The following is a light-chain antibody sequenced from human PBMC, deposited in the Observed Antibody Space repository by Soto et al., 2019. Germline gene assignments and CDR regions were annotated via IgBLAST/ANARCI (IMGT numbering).Light chain of an antibody. V-gene: IGKV3-11*01. J-gene: IGKJ5*01. CDR3: QQRSNWRIT. CDR2: AAS. CDR1: QRVSSH. Sequence: EIVLTQSPVTLSLSPGERATLSCRASQRVSSHLAWYQQKPGQAPRLLIYAASTRATGIPARFSGSGSGTDFTLTISSLEPEDFAVYYCQQRSNWRITFGQGTRLEIK.